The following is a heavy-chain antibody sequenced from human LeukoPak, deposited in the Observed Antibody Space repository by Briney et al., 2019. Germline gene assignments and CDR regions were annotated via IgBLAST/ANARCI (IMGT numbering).Heavy chain of an antibody. Sequence: GRSLRLSCAASGFTSDDYAMHWVRQAPGKGLEWVSGISWNSGSIGYADSVKGRFTISRDNAKNSLYLQMNSLRAEDTALYYCAKDIGSSDYYYMDVWGKGTTVTVSS. CDR3: AKDIGSSDYYYMDV. V-gene: IGHV3-9*02. J-gene: IGHJ6*03. CDR2: ISWNSGSI. D-gene: IGHD6-6*01. CDR1: GFTSDDYA.